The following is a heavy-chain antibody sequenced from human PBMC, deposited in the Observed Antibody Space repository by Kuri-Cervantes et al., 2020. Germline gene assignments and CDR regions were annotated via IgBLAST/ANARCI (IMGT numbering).Heavy chain of an antibody. CDR1: GFTFSSYG. D-gene: IGHD3-9*01. CDR2: ISYDGSNK. Sequence: GESLKISCAASGFTFSSYGMHWVRQAPGKRLEWVAVISYDGSNKYYADSVKGRFTISRDNSKNTLYLQMNSLRAEDTAVYYCAKDQGYYDILTGYYPVHAPDYWGQGTLVTVSS. V-gene: IGHV3-30*18. CDR3: AKDQGYYDILTGYYPVHAPDY. J-gene: IGHJ4*02.